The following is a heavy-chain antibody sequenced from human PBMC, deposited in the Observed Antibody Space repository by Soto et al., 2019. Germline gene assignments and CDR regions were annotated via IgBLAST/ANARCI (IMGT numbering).Heavy chain of an antibody. CDR1: GGSISSYY. V-gene: IGHV4-59*01. CDR2: IYYSGST. Sequence: SETLSLTCTVSGGSISSYYWSWIRQPPGKGLEWIGYIYYSGSTNYNPSLKSRVTISVDTSKNQFSLKLSSVTAADTAVDYCARDNSSSSGSYYYGMDVGGQGTTVTVSS. CDR3: ARDNSSSSGSYYYGMDV. J-gene: IGHJ6*02. D-gene: IGHD6-6*01.